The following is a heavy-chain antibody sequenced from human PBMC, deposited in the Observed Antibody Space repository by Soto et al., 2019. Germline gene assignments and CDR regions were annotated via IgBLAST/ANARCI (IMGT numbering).Heavy chain of an antibody. D-gene: IGHD3-22*01. J-gene: IGHJ4*02. CDR3: VHSSGFYYFPS. Sequence: GGSLRLSCSVSGLTLGSYAIHWVRQAPGKGLECVSGISTDGTITYYADSVKGRFAISRDNPKTTLSLQMNSLRPEDTAAYYCVHSSGFYYFPSWGQGTLVTVSS. V-gene: IGHV3-64D*08. CDR2: ISTDGTIT. CDR1: GLTLGSYA.